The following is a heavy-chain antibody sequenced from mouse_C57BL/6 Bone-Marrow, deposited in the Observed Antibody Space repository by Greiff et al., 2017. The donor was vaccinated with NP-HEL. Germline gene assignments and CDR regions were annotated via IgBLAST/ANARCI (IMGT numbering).Heavy chain of an antibody. CDR3: TIFITTVVATGYFDV. V-gene: IGHV5-9-1*02. J-gene: IGHJ1*03. D-gene: IGHD1-1*01. Sequence: DVKLVESGEGLVKPGGSLKLSCAASGFTFSSYAMSWVRQTPEKRLEWVAYISSGGDYIYYADTVKGRFTISRDNARNTLYLQMSSLKSEGTAMYYCTIFITTVVATGYFDVWGTGTTVTVSS. CDR2: ISSGGDYI. CDR1: GFTFSSYA.